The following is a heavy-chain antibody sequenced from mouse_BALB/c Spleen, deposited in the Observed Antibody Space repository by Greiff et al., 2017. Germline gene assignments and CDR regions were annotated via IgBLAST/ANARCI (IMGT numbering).Heavy chain of an antibody. D-gene: IGHD2-3*01. Sequence: EVMLVESGGGLVKLGGSLKLSCAASGFTFSSYYMSWVRQTPEKRLELVAAINSNGGSTYYPDTVKGRFTISRDNAKNTLYLQMSSLKSEDTALYYCARRDGYSFYWYFDVWGAGTTVTVSS. V-gene: IGHV5-6-2*01. CDR3: ARRDGYSFYWYFDV. J-gene: IGHJ1*01. CDR2: INSNGGST. CDR1: GFTFSSYY.